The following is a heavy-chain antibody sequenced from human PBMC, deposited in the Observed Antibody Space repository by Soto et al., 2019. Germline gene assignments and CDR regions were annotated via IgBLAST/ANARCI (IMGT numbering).Heavy chain of an antibody. D-gene: IGHD4-17*01. CDR1: GFTFSNYA. CDR3: ARDLNIQYGDYNNYFDY. J-gene: IGHJ4*02. V-gene: IGHV3-30-3*01. Sequence: SLRLSCAASGFTFSNYAMHWVRQAPGKGLEWVAVISYDGSNKYYADSVKGRFTISRDNSKNTLYLQMNSLRAEDTAVYYCARDLNIQYGDYNNYFDYWGQGTLVTVSS. CDR2: ISYDGSNK.